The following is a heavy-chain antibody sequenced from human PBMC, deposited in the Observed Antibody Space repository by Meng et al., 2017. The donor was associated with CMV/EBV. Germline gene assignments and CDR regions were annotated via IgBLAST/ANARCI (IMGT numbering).Heavy chain of an antibody. J-gene: IGHJ5*02. CDR2: IYTSGST. Sequence: VLREVARPELVTPSHISSPPCIVFGGSISSYCWSWSRPPAGKGLEWIGRIYTSGSTNYNPSLKSRVTMSVDTSKNQFSLKLSSVTAADTAVYYCAREIVVVPAAIDNWFDPWGQGTLVTVSS. D-gene: IGHD2-2*02. V-gene: IGHV4-4*07. CDR3: AREIVVVPAAIDNWFDP. CDR1: GGSISSYC.